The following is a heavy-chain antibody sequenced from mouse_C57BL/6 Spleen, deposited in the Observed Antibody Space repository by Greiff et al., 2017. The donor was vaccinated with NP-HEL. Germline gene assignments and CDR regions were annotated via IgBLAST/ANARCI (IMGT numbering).Heavy chain of an antibody. CDR1: GYTFTSDT. D-gene: IGHD1-1*01. J-gene: IGHJ1*03. CDR3: ARSLADWYFDV. V-gene: IGHV1-4*01. CDR2: INPSSGYT. Sequence: VQLQQSGAELARPGASVKMSCKASGYTFTSDTMHWVKQRPGQGLEWIGYINPSSGYTKYNQKFKDKAILNADKSSSPAYMQLSSLTSEDSAVYYCARSLADWYFDVWGTGTTVTVSS.